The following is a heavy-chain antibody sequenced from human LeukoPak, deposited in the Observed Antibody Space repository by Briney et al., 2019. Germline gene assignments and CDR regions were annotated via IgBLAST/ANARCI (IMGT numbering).Heavy chain of an antibody. Sequence: SETLSLTCAVYGGSFSGYYWSWIRQPPGKGLEWIGEINHSGSTNYNPSLKSRVTISVDTSKNQFSLKLRSATAADTAVYYCARSGDWGYFDYWGQGTLVTVSS. D-gene: IGHD2-21*02. V-gene: IGHV4-34*01. CDR2: INHSGST. J-gene: IGHJ4*02. CDR3: ARSGDWGYFDY. CDR1: GGSFSGYY.